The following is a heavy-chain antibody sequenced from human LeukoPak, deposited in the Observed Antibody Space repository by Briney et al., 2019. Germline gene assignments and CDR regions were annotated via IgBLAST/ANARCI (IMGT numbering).Heavy chain of an antibody. J-gene: IGHJ4*02. D-gene: IGHD5-18*01. CDR1: GGSISIRSYY. CDR2: IYYSGST. V-gene: IGHV4-39*07. Sequence: PSETLSLTCTVSGGSISIRSYYWGWIRQPPGKGLEWIGSIYYSGSTYYNPSLKSRVTISVDTSKNQFSLKLSSVTAADTAVYYCAREIGPRQLHLWGSAFDYWGQGTLVTVSS. CDR3: AREIGPRQLHLWGSAFDY.